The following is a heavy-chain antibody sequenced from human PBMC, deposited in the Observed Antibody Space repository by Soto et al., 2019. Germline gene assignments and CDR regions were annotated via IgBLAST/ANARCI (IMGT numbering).Heavy chain of an antibody. Sequence: QVQLVQSGTEVKKPGSSVKVSCKTSGGTFSSFPIAWVRQAPGQGLEWVGGIIPVLGAPSYAQTFQGRVTITADESTSAAYFELRRLRAADTDVYFCGIERHYENHTFYYLKYSFDYGGQETLVTFSS. CDR3: GIERHYENHTFYYLKYSFDY. V-gene: IGHV1-69*01. J-gene: IGHJ4*02. CDR2: IIPVLGAP. D-gene: IGHD3-22*01. CDR1: GGTFSSFP.